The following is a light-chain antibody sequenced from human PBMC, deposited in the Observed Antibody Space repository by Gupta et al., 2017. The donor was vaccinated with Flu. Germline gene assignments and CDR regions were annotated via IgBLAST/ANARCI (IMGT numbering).Light chain of an antibody. CDR2: GSS. CDR3: QSFDISRSVYV. Sequence: NIGAGYDVHCYHQLPATAPKLLIVGSSSRPSGVPDRLSGSESGTSASLAITGLQAEDESGYYCQSFDISRSVYVFATGTKVSVL. CDR1: NIGAGYD. V-gene: IGLV1-40*01. J-gene: IGLJ1*01.